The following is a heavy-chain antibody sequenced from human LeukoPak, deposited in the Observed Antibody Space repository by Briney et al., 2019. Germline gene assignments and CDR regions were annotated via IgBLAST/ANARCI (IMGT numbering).Heavy chain of an antibody. V-gene: IGHV3-74*01. D-gene: IGHD6-19*01. J-gene: IGHJ4*02. CDR2: ISGDGSAT. Sequence: PGGSLRLSCAASGFTFRNYWMHWVRQGPGKGLVWVARISGDGSATNYADSVKGRFSISRDNARDTLYLQMKGLRAEDTAVYYCTRASSVADDYWGQGTLVTVSS. CDR3: TRASSVADDY. CDR1: GFTFRNYW.